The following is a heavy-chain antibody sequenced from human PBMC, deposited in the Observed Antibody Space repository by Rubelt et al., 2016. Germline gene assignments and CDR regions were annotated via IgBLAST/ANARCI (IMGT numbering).Heavy chain of an antibody. CDR3: ARDIVATIEFFDY. J-gene: IGHJ4*02. V-gene: IGHV3-21*01. D-gene: IGHD5-12*01. CDR2: ISSSSSYI. Sequence: GKGLEWVSSISSSSSYIYYADSVKGRFTISRDNAKNSLYLQMNSLRAEDTAVYYCARDIVATIEFFDYWGQGTLVTVSS.